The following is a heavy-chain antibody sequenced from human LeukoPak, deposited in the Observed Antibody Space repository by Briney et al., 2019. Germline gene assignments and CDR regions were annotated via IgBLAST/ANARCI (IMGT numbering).Heavy chain of an antibody. CDR3: ARQSAGYCSSTSCYPYKNWFDP. Sequence: SESLSLTCTVCGGSISSSSYYWGWIRQPPGKGLEWIGSIYYSGSTYYNPSLKSRVTISVDTSKNQFSLKLSSVTAADTAVYYCARQSAGYCSSTSCYPYKNWFDPWGQGTLVTVSS. D-gene: IGHD2-2*01. CDR2: IYYSGST. CDR1: GGSISSSSYY. V-gene: IGHV4-39*01. J-gene: IGHJ5*02.